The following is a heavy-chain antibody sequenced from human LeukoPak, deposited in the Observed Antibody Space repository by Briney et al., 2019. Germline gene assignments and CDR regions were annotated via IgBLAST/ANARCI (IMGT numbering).Heavy chain of an antibody. CDR2: IYSGGST. CDR3: ARDVAITFGGVIGYFDY. J-gene: IGHJ4*02. Sequence: GGSLRLSCAASGFTVSSNYMSWVRQAPGKGLEWVSVIYSGGSTYYADSVKGIFTISRDNSKNTLYLQMNSLRAEETAVYYCARDVAITFGGVIGYFDYWGQGTLVTVSS. V-gene: IGHV3-66*01. CDR1: GFTVSSNY. D-gene: IGHD3-16*01.